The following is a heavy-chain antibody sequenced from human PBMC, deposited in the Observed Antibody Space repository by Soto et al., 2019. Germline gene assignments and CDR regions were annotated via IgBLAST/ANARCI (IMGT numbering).Heavy chain of an antibody. J-gene: IGHJ6*02. CDR3: VFGDCTSSSCSYYFYGLDV. V-gene: IGHV1-69*13. Sequence: GASVKVSCKASGYTFTDSYIHWVRQAPGKGLEWMGGVLPIFGSPSHAQKFRDRVTITADESTSTAYLELTSLTSEDTAIYYCVFGDCTSSSCSYYFYGLDVWGQGTTVTVSS. CDR1: GYTFTDSY. D-gene: IGHD2-2*01. CDR2: VLPIFGSP.